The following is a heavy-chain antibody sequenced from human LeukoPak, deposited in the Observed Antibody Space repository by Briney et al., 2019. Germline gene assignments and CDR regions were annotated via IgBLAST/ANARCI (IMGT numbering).Heavy chain of an antibody. V-gene: IGHV3-73*01. CDR2: IDKKDKGYATAT. Sequence: TGGSLRLSCAAYGFTFSGSAIHWVRQSSGKGLEWVGQIDKKDKGYATATAYAASVKGRFTISRDDSINTAYLQMKSLKTEDTALYYCPRDSETYNWFDPWGQGTLVTVSS. D-gene: IGHD1-26*01. CDR1: GFTFSGSA. J-gene: IGHJ5*02. CDR3: PRDSETYNWFDP.